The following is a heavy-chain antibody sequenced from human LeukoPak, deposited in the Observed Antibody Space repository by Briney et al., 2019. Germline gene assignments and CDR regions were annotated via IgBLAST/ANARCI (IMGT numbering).Heavy chain of an antibody. CDR2: ISGSGGST. CDR1: GFTFSSYA. CDR3: ARRAGAYSHPYDY. J-gene: IGHJ4*02. V-gene: IGHV3-23*01. Sequence: PGGSLRLSCAASGFTFSSYAMSWVRQAPGKGLEWVSGISGSGGSTYYADSVKGWFTISRDNSKNTLYLQMNSLRAEDTAVYYCARRAGAYSHPYDYWGQGTLVTVSS. D-gene: IGHD4/OR15-4a*01.